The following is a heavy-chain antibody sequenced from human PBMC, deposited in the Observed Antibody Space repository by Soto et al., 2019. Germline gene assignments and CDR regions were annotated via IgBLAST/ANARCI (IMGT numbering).Heavy chain of an antibody. CDR1: GGTFSSYA. Sequence: GASVKVSCKASGGTFSSYAISCVRQAPGQGLEWMGGIIPIFGTANYAQKFQGRVTITADKSTSTAYMELSSLRSEDTAVYYCARVEKLAVAGRVTKMYYYYGMDVWGQGTTVTVS. D-gene: IGHD6-19*01. CDR2: IIPIFGTA. J-gene: IGHJ6*02. V-gene: IGHV1-69*06. CDR3: ARVEKLAVAGRVTKMYYYYGMDV.